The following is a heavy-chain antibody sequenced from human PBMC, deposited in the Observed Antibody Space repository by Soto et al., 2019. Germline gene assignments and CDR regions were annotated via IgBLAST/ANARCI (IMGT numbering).Heavy chain of an antibody. D-gene: IGHD2-21*02. CDR2: ISYDGNNK. CDR1: GFTFSSYA. CDR3: ARGRVVVTAGGWFDP. J-gene: IGHJ5*02. V-gene: IGHV3-30-3*01. Sequence: QVQLVESGGGVVQPGRSLRLSCAASGFTFSSYAMHWVRQAPGKWLEWVAVISYDGNNKYYADSVKGRFTISRDNSKNALYLQMNSLRAEDTAVYYCARGRVVVTAGGWFDPWGQGTLVTVSS.